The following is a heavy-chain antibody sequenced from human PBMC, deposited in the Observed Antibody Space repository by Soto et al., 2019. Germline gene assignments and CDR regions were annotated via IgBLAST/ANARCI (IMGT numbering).Heavy chain of an antibody. J-gene: IGHJ4*02. Sequence: QVHLVESGGGVVQPGRSLRLSCAVSGFTVSTYGMHWFRQAPGKGLEWVAVISRDGGTKFYADSVKGRFTISRDNSRNTLFLEMNSLRGDDMAVYYCTAEVASGYWGQGTLVTVSS. D-gene: IGHD2-21*02. CDR2: ISRDGGTK. CDR3: TAEVASGY. CDR1: GFTVSTYG. V-gene: IGHV3-30*03.